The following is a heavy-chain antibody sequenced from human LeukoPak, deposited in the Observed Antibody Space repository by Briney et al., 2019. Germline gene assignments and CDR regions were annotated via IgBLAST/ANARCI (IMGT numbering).Heavy chain of an antibody. V-gene: IGHV3-74*01. J-gene: IGHJ4*02. CDR1: GCTFSSYW. CDR2: INIDGSST. Sequence: PGGSLRLSCAASGCTFSSYWMHWVRQAPGKGLAWVSRINIDGSSTSYADSVKGRFIISRDNSNNTLSLQMNGLRPEDTAVYYCASGYSFGPYFAYWGRGTLVTVSS. D-gene: IGHD5-18*01. CDR3: ASGYSFGPYFAY.